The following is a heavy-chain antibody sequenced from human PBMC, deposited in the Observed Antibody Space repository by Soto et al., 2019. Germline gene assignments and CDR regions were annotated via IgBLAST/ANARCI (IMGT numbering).Heavy chain of an antibody. CDR2: INPNSGGT. CDR3: ARDMTAINYYDYGMDV. V-gene: IGHV1-2*04. D-gene: IGHD2-21*02. Sequence: ASVKVSCTASGDTLTGYYMYWVRQAPGQGLERMVWINPNSGGTNSAQKFQGWVTMTRDTSISTAYMELSRLRSDDTAVYYCARDMTAINYYDYGMDVCGQGTPVTVSS. J-gene: IGHJ6*02. CDR1: GDTLTGYY.